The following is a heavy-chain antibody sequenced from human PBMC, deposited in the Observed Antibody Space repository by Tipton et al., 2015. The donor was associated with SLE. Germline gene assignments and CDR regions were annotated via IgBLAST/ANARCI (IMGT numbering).Heavy chain of an antibody. J-gene: IGHJ4*02. CDR3: ARIQNYYDSSGYRPFDY. Sequence: QLVQSGAEVKKPGSSVKVSCKASGGTFSSYAISWVRQAPGQGLEWMGGIIPIFGTANYAQKFQGGVTITADKSTSTAYMELSSLRSEDTAVYYCARIQNYYDSSGYRPFDYWGQGTLVTVSS. CDR1: GGTFSSYA. D-gene: IGHD3-22*01. V-gene: IGHV1-69*06. CDR2: IIPIFGTA.